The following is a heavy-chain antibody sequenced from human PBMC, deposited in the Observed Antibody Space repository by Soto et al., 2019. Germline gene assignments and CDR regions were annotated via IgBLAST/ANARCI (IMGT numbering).Heavy chain of an antibody. V-gene: IGHV1-3*01. J-gene: IGHJ6*02. D-gene: IGHD1-26*01. Sequence: ASVKVSCKTSGYTFASYAMHWVRQAPGQRLEWMGWINAGNGNTKYSQKFQGRVTITRDTSASTAYMELSSLRSEDTAVYYCASSATTADYYYGMDVWGQGTTVAVSS. CDR1: GYTFASYA. CDR2: INAGNGNT. CDR3: ASSATTADYYYGMDV.